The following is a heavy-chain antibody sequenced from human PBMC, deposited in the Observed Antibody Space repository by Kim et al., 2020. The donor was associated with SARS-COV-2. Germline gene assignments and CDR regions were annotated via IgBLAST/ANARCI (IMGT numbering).Heavy chain of an antibody. CDR2: IYYSGST. V-gene: IGHV4-59*13. CDR1: GGSISSYY. D-gene: IGHD6-13*01. Sequence: SETLSLTCTVSGGSISSYYWSWIRQPPGKGLEWIGYIYYSGSTNYNPSLKSRVTISVDTSKNQFSLKLSSVTAADTAVYYCARDRSSSSWSRGRGHYFDYWGQGTLVTVSS. J-gene: IGHJ4*02. CDR3: ARDRSSSSWSRGRGHYFDY.